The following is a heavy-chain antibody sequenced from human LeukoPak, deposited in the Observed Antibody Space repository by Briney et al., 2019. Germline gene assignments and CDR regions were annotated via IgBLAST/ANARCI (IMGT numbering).Heavy chain of an antibody. CDR2: INPNSGGT. CDR3: ARTFLYSSGWDLDY. D-gene: IGHD6-19*01. V-gene: IGHV1-2*02. Sequence: ASVKVSCKASGTTFTGYYIHWVRLAPGQGIEWMGSINPNSGGTNYAQNFQGRVTMTRDTSISTAYMELSRLRSDDTAVYYCARTFLYSSGWDLDYWGQGTLVTVSS. J-gene: IGHJ4*02. CDR1: GTTFTGYY.